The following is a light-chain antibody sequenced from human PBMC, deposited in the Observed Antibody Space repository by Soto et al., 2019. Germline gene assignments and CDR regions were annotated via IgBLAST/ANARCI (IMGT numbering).Light chain of an antibody. CDR2: AAS. CDR1: QSISNF. Sequence: QLTQSPPSLTASVGDTVTITCRANQSISNFLNWYQRKHGEAPKLLIYAASNLQSGVPSRFSGSGSATDFALTISGLQPDDFATYYCQQTYSTPRLTFGGGAKV. CDR3: QQTYSTPRLT. V-gene: IGKV1-39*01. J-gene: IGKJ4*01.